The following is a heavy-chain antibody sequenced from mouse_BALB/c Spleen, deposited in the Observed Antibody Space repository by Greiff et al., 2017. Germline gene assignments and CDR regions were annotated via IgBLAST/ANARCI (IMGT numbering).Heavy chain of an antibody. J-gene: IGHJ3*01. CDR1: GYTFTSYT. CDR3: AREGYDGYSAWFAY. Sequence: VQLVESGAELARPGASVKMSCKASGYTFTSYTMHWVKQRPGQGLEWIGYINPSSGYTNYNQKFKDKATLTADKSSSTAYMQLSSLTSEDSAVYYCAREGYDGYSAWFAYWGQGTLVTVSA. V-gene: IGHV1-4*01. D-gene: IGHD2-3*01. CDR2: INPSSGYT.